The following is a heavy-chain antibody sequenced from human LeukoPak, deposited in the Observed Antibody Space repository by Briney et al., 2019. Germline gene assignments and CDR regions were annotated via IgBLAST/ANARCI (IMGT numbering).Heavy chain of an antibody. J-gene: IGHJ4*02. V-gene: IGHV3-21*01. CDR2: ISSSSSYI. CDR3: ARGYSSSSYFDY. Sequence: PGGSLRLSCAASGLTFSSYSMNWVRQAPGKGLEWVSSISSSSSYIYYADSVKGRFTISRDNAKNSLYLQMNSLRAEDTAVYYCARGYSSSSYFDYWGQGTLVTVSS. CDR1: GLTFSSYS. D-gene: IGHD6-6*01.